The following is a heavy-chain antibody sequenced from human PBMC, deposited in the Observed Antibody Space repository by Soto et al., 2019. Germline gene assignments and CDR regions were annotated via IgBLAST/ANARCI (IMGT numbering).Heavy chain of an antibody. V-gene: IGHV4-30-2*01. CDR3: ARVSYGPKGWFDP. CDR1: GGSIISGGYS. CDR2: IYHSGST. J-gene: IGHJ5*02. D-gene: IGHD5-18*01. Sequence: QLQLQESGSGLVKPSQTLSLTCAVSGGSIISGGYSWSWIRQPPGKGLEWIGYIYHSGSTYHNTSLKSRVTISVDRSKNQFSLTLSSVTAADTAVYYCARVSYGPKGWFDPWGQGTLVTVSS.